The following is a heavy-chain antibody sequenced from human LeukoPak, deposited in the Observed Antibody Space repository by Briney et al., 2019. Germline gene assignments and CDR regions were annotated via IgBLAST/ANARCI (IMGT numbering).Heavy chain of an antibody. CDR2: SGTYGRT. D-gene: IGHD4-17*01. Sequence: PGGSLRLFCVASGFIYSSNVLNWVRQAPGKGLEWVSVSGTYGRTQYADSVKGRFTISRDSSKNTLYLQINSLRVEDTAVYYCARWMDRYGPDAFDFCGQGTMVTVSS. J-gene: IGHJ3*01. CDR1: GFIYSSNV. V-gene: IGHV3-23*01. CDR3: ARWMDRYGPDAFDF.